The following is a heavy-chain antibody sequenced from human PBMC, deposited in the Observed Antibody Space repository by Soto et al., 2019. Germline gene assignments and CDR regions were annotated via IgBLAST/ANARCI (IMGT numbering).Heavy chain of an antibody. V-gene: IGHV4-39*07. Sequence: SETLSLTCTVSGGSISSSSYYWGWIRQPPGKGLEWIGSIYYSGSTYYNPSLKSRVTISVDRSKNQFSLKLSSVTAADTAVYYCSRGLVTTHHYWGQGTLVTVSS. CDR2: IYYSGST. CDR3: SRGLVTTHHY. CDR1: GGSISSSSYY. D-gene: IGHD4-17*01. J-gene: IGHJ4*02.